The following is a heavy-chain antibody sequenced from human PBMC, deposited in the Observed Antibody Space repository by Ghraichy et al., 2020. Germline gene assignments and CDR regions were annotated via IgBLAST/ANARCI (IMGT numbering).Heavy chain of an antibody. CDR1: GGSISSYY. CDR3: ASTGYCRGGSCYGDAFDI. D-gene: IGHD2-15*01. Sequence: SETLSLTCTVSGGSISSYYWSWIRQPPGKGLEWIGYIYYSGSTNYNPSLKSRVTISVDTSKNQFSLKLSSVTAADTAVYYCASTGYCRGGSCYGDAFDIWGQGTMVTVSS. CDR2: IYYSGST. V-gene: IGHV4-59*08. J-gene: IGHJ3*02.